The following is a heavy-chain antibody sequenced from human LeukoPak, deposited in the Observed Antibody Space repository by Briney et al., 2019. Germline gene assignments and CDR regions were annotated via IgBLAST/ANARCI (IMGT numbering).Heavy chain of an antibody. J-gene: IGHJ5*02. CDR2: ISSSGSTI. V-gene: IGHV3-11*01. D-gene: IGHD6-6*01. Sequence: GGSLRLSCAASGFTFSDYYMSWIRQAPGKGLEWVSYISSSGSTIYYADSVKGRFTISRDNAKNSLYLQMNSLRAEDTAVYYCAKDPRWQLQTSRWFDPWGQGTLVTVSS. CDR3: AKDPRWQLQTSRWFDP. CDR1: GFTFSDYY.